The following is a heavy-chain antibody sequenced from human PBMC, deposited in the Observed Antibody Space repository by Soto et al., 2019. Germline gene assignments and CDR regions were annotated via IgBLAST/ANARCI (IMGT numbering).Heavy chain of an antibody. CDR1: GFTFSSYG. D-gene: IGHD1-1*01. J-gene: IGHJ4*02. Sequence: QVQLVESGGGVVQPGRSLRLSCAASGFTFSSYGMHWVRQAPGKGLEWVAVISYDGSNKYYADSVKGRFTISRDNSKNTLYLQMNSLRAEDTAVYYCAKPVGYAGADFDYWGQGTLVTVSS. CDR3: AKPVGYAGADFDY. CDR2: ISYDGSNK. V-gene: IGHV3-30*18.